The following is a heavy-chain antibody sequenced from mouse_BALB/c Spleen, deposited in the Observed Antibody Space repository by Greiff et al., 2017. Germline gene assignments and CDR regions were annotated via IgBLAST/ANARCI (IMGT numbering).Heavy chain of an antibody. CDR2: IDPENGDT. J-gene: IGHJ4*01. Sequence: DVKLQESGAELVRSGASVKLSCTASGFNIKDYYMHWVKQRPEQGLEWIGWIDPENGDTEYAPKFQGKATMTADTSSNTAYLQLSSLTSEDTAVYYCRLLRAMDYWGQGTSVTVSS. CDR1: GFNIKDYY. V-gene: IGHV14-4*02. CDR3: RLLRAMDY.